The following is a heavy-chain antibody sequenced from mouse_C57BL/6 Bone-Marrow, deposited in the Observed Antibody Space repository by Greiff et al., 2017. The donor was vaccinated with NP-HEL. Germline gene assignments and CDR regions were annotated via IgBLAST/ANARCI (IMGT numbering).Heavy chain of an antibody. CDR3: ARGEIYYDYNYAMDY. J-gene: IGHJ4*01. Sequence: EVKLVESGGGLVQPGGSLSLSCAASGFTFTDYYMSWVRQPPGKALEWLGFIRNKANGYTTEYSASVKGRFTISRDNSQSILYLQMNALRAEDSATYYCARGEIYYDYNYAMDYWGQGTSVTVS. D-gene: IGHD2-4*01. V-gene: IGHV7-3*01. CDR2: IRNKANGYTT. CDR1: GFTFTDYY.